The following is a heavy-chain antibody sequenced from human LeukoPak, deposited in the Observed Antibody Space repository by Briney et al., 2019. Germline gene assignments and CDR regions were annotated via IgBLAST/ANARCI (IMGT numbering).Heavy chain of an antibody. CDR3: ARGYYSSRRDDAFDI. CDR1: GFTVSSNY. CDR2: IYSGGST. V-gene: IGHV3-53*01. J-gene: IGHJ3*02. D-gene: IGHD6-13*01. Sequence: GGSLRLSCAASGFTVSSNYMSWVRQAPGKGLEWVSVIYSGGSTYYADSVKGRFTISRDNSKNTLYLQMNSLRAEDTAVYYCARGYYSSRRDDAFDIWGQGTMVTVSS.